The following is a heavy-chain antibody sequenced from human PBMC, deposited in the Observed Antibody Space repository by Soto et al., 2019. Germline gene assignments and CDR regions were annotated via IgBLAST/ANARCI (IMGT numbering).Heavy chain of an antibody. CDR3: ARDGGYGTTFDY. V-gene: IGHV3-74*01. CDR2: ITGDGTDT. D-gene: IGHD5-12*01. Sequence: PGGSLRLSCAASGFAFSSCWLHWVRQAPGKGLMIVSRITGDGTDTAYATSVKGRFTISRDNAKNMVYLQMDSLKAEDTAVYYCARDGGYGTTFDYWGQGALVTVSS. CDR1: GFAFSSCW. J-gene: IGHJ4*02.